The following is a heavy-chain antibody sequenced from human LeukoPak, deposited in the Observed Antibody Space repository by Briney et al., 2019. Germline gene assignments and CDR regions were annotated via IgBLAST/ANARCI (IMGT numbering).Heavy chain of an antibody. V-gene: IGHV1-46*01. CDR3: ARGSYGAAAGTYGMDV. D-gene: IGHD6-13*01. J-gene: IGHJ6*02. Sequence: ASVKVSCKASGYTFTSYYMHWVRQAPGQGLEWMGIINPSGGSTSYAQKFQGGVTMTRDTSTSTVYMELSSLRSEDTAVYYCARGSYGAAAGTYGMDVWGQGTTVTVSS. CDR1: GYTFTSYY. CDR2: INPSGGST.